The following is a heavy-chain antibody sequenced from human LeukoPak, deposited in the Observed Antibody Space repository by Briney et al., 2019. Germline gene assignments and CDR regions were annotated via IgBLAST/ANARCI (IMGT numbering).Heavy chain of an antibody. Sequence: PGGSLRLSCAASGFTFSSYAMHWVRQAPGKGLEYVSAISSNGGSTYYANSVKGRFTISRDNSKNTLYLQMGSLRAEDMAVYYCARDGGYCSGGSCYSRHYYYYMDVWGKGTTVTISS. CDR2: ISSNGGST. J-gene: IGHJ6*03. D-gene: IGHD2-15*01. CDR3: ARDGGYCSGGSCYSRHYYYYMDV. V-gene: IGHV3-64*01. CDR1: GFTFSSYA.